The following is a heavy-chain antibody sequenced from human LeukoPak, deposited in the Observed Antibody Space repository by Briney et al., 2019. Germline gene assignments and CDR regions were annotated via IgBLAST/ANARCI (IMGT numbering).Heavy chain of an antibody. J-gene: IGHJ6*02. V-gene: IGHV3-30-3*01. CDR2: ISYDGSNK. CDR3: ARDKYQLLDHYYYYGMDV. CDR1: GFTFSSYA. Sequence: GGSLRLSCAASGFTFSSYAMHWVRQAPGKGLEWVAVISYDGSNKYYADSVKGRFTISRDNSKNTLYLQMNSLRAEDTAVYYCARDKYQLLDHYYYYGMDVWGQGTTVTVSS. D-gene: IGHD2-2*01.